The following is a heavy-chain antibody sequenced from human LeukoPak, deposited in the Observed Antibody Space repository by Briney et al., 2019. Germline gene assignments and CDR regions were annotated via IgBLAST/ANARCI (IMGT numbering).Heavy chain of an antibody. Sequence: ASVKVSCKASGYTLTGYYIHWIRQAPGQGLEWMGRINPNSGGTSYAQKFQGGVTMTRDTSISTAYMELRSLRSDDTAVYYCARQGRKGYYYYYYMDVWGKGTTVTVSS. CDR1: GYTLTGYY. CDR2: INPNSGGT. V-gene: IGHV1-2*06. CDR3: ARQGRKGYYYYYYMDV. J-gene: IGHJ6*03.